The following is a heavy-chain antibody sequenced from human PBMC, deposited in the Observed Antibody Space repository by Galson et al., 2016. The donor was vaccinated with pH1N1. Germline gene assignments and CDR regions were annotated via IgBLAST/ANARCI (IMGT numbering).Heavy chain of an antibody. CDR2: IFYTGNT. CDR1: GGSISQYY. CDR3: ARVNYGWLDN. D-gene: IGHD3-16*01. J-gene: IGHJ4*02. V-gene: IGHV4-59*08. Sequence: ETLSLTCSVSGGSISQYYWTWIRQPPGEGLEWIGYIFYTGNTNYNPSLKSRVTISVDTSKNQFSLRLSSVTAAYTALYYCARVNYGWLDNWGQGNLVTVSS.